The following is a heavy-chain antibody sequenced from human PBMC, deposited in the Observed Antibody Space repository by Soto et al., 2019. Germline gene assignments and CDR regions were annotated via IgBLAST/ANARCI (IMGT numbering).Heavy chain of an antibody. D-gene: IGHD3-9*01. CDR3: AGEGSYETLSGNSHIFD. J-gene: IGHJ4*02. Sequence: QVPLVQSGAEVKQTGSSVKISCKTSGHPLSYRYLHWFRQAPGQAFEWMGRMRPLIGDTNNAQKVHDRLPLTRDRPMTTAYMELRSLTSDDTAIYYCAGEGSYETLSGNSHIFDWGQGTLVSVSS. CDR1: GHPLSYRY. CDR2: MRPLIGDT. V-gene: IGHV1-45*02.